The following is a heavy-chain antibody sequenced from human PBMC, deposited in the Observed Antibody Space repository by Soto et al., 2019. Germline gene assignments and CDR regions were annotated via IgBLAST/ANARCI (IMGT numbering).Heavy chain of an antibody. CDR2: VDHMGRP. CDR1: GASIGSFY. D-gene: IGHD2-21*01. Sequence: QVQLQESGPGLVKPSETLSLTCSVSGASIGSFYWTWIRQPLGKGLEWIGYVDHMGRPDYNPSFKGRVAISVATSAARVFPTVTSVTAADTAVYFCARPHNHGDYVWVDPGGQGTLVTVSS. V-gene: IGHV4-59*08. J-gene: IGHJ5*02. CDR3: ARPHNHGDYVWVDP.